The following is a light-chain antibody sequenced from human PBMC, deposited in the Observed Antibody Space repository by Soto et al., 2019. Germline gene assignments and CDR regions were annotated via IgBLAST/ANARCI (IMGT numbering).Light chain of an antibody. Sequence: QCVLTQPASATGAPVHSGTIFCTRTSSDVGGYNYVSWYQQHPGKAPKLMIYEVSKRPSGVPDRFSGSKSGNTASLTVSGLQAEDEADYYCSSYAGSNNFEVFGTGTKVTVL. V-gene: IGLV2-8*01. CDR1: SSDVGGYNY. CDR2: EVS. CDR3: SSYAGSNNFEV. J-gene: IGLJ1*01.